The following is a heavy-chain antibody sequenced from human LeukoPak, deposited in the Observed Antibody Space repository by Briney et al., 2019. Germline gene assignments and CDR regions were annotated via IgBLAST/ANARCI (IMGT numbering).Heavy chain of an antibody. CDR3: ARDGYGDYSGY. V-gene: IGHV4-38-2*02. CDR1: GYSMSSGYY. J-gene: IGHJ4*02. CDR2: IFHSGNS. D-gene: IGHD4-17*01. Sequence: SETLSLTCTVSGYSMSSGYYWGWIRQPPGKGLQWIGSIFHSGNSYYNPSLKSRVTISVDTSKNQFSLKVNSVTAADTAVYYCARDGYGDYSGYWGQGTLVTVSS.